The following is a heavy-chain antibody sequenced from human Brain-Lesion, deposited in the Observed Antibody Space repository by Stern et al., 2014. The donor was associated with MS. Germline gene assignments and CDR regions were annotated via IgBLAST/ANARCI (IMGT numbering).Heavy chain of an antibody. CDR2: ISWNSGTI. J-gene: IGHJ4*02. V-gene: IGHV3-9*01. Sequence: EVQLEESGGDLVQPGRSLRLSCAAFGFTFDDYAMHWVRQAPGKGLEGVDGISWNSGTIGYADSVKGRFTTSRDNAYSSLYLQMNSLRPEDTALYYCARDITGSSAYFAYWGQGTLVTVSS. CDR1: GFTFDDYA. CDR3: ARDITGSSAYFAY. D-gene: IGHD1-14*01.